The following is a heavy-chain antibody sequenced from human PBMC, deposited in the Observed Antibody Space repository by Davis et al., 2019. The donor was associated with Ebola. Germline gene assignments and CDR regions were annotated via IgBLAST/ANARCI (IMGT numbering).Heavy chain of an antibody. V-gene: IGHV3-7*01. D-gene: IGHD6-13*01. CDR1: GFTFSTYW. CDR2: IKEDGSDK. CDR3: ARDTTIAGGGQNY. Sequence: GESLKISCAASGFTFSTYWMSWVRQAPGKGPEWVTNIKEDGSDKYYVGSVKGRFTISRDNAKNSLYLQMNSLRVEDTAVYYCARDTTIAGGGQNYWGQGTLGTVSS. J-gene: IGHJ4*01.